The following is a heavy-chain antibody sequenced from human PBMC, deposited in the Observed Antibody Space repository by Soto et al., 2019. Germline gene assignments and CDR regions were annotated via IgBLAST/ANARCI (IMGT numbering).Heavy chain of an antibody. CDR2: INPNSGGT. J-gene: IGHJ4*02. V-gene: IGHV1-2*04. Sequence: QVQLVQSGAEVKKPGASVKVSCKASGYTFTGYYMHWVRQAPGQGLEWMGWINPNSGGTNYAQKFQSWVTKTGDTCISTEYRGLSRLRCDDTAVYDCARGEGGPRWRSIDYWGQGTRVNVSS. CDR1: GYTFTGYY. CDR3: ARGEGGPRWRSIDY. D-gene: IGHD2-21*01.